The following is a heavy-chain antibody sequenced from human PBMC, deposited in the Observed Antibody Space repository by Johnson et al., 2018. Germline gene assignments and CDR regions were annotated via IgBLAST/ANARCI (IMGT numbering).Heavy chain of an antibody. CDR1: GFTFSDYA. J-gene: IGHJ3*02. CDR2: VIGNGGSI. D-gene: IGHD1-14*01. Sequence: VQLVQSGGDVVQPGGSLRLSCGASGFTFSDYAMVWVRQAPGKGLEWVSSVIGNGGSIYYADSVKGRFTTSRDNSKNMVYLQMNSLRAEDTAVYYCAKELAQAGRGAFDMWGQGTMVTVSS. CDR3: AKELAQAGRGAFDM. V-gene: IGHV3-23*04.